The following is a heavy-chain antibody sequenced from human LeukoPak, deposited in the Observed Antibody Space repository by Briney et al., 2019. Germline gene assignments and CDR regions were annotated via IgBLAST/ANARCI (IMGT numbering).Heavy chain of an antibody. D-gene: IGHD4-23*01. J-gene: IGHJ3*02. CDR1: GFTFSSYD. V-gene: IGHV3-13*04. CDR3: ARDGGGNSGDAFDI. CDR2: IGTAGDT. Sequence: GGSLRLSCAASGFTFSSYDMHWVRQATGKGLEWVSAIGTAGDTYYPGSVKGRFTISRENAKNSLYLQMSSLRAGDTAVYYCARDGGGNSGDAFDIWGQGTMVTVSS.